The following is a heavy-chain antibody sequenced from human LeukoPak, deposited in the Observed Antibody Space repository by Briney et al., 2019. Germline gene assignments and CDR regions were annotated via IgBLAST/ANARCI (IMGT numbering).Heavy chain of an antibody. CDR3: ARGVSGSGKGGFDY. CDR1: GGSFSGYY. CDR2: INHSGST. Sequence: PSETLSLTCAVYGGSFSGYYWSWIRQPPGKGLEWIGEINHSGSTNYNPSLKSRVTISVDTSKNQFSLKLGSVTAADTAVYYCARGVSGSGKGGFDYWGQGTLVTVSS. V-gene: IGHV4-34*01. D-gene: IGHD3-10*01. J-gene: IGHJ4*02.